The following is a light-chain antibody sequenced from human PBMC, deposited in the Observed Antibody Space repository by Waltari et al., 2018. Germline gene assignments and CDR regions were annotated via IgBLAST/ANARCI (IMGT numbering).Light chain of an antibody. CDR1: QAITND. J-gene: IGKJ1*01. Sequence: DIQMTQSPSSLSASIGDRITITCRASQAITNDLAWYQQKPGETPKLLIYEASSLQSGIPSRFSGSGSGTDFTLIISSLQSEDFATYYCQHYYTTPRTFGQGTKVEFK. V-gene: IGKV1-NL1*01. CDR2: EAS. CDR3: QHYYTTPRT.